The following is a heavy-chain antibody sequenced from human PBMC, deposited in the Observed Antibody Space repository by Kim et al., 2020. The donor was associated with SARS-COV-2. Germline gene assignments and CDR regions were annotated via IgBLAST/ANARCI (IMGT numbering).Heavy chain of an antibody. CDR1: GFTFSNTW. CDR3: TTDATPTLSNYFDY. Sequence: GGSLRLSCAASGFTFSNTWMTWVRQAPGKGLEWVGRIKNKAQGATTDYAAPVKGRFTISRDDSENTLYLQMNSLKIEDKAVYYCTTDATPTLSNYFDYWGQGTLVNVSS. CDR2: IKNKAQGATT. D-gene: IGHD2-15*01. V-gene: IGHV3-15*01. J-gene: IGHJ4*02.